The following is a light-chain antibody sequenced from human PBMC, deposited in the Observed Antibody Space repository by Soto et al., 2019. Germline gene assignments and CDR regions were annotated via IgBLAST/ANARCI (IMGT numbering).Light chain of an antibody. CDR3: SSSTSGRTHV. J-gene: IGLJ1*01. CDR1: KNDIGVYDF. CDR2: EVV. V-gene: IGLV2-8*01. Sequence: SSMPQPPSASGSPGKSFTISCTGTKNDIGVYDFVSWYQHHPGKAPRLIIYEVVQRPSGVPDRFSGSKSGNTASLTVSGLQAEEEADYHCSSSTSGRTHVFGTGTKVTVL.